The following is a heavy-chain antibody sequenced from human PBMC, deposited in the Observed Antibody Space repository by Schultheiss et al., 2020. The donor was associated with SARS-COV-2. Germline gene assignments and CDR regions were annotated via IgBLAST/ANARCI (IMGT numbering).Heavy chain of an antibody. Sequence: GESLKISCAASGFTFSSFGMHWVRQAPGKGLEWVAVIWHDGSHEDYADSVKGRFTISRDNSKNTLYLQMNSLRAEDTAVFYCARDGGSGTPGVYFDLWGRGTLVTVSS. CDR3: ARDGGSGTPGVYFDL. D-gene: IGHD1-26*01. CDR1: GFTFSSFG. V-gene: IGHV3-33*01. CDR2: IWHDGSHE. J-gene: IGHJ2*01.